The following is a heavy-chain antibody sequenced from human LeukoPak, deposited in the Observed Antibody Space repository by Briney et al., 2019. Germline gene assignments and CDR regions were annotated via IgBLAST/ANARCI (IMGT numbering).Heavy chain of an antibody. V-gene: IGHV4-39*01. CDR1: GGSVSSIIYY. J-gene: IGHJ4*02. Sequence: SETLSLTCTVSGGSVSSIIYYWGWIRQPPGKGLEWIGTIYYSGSTYYNVSLKSRVTISVDTSRNQFSLKLSSVTAADTAVYYCARQSPAAAGQGLDYWGQGALVTVSS. CDR3: ARQSPAAAGQGLDY. D-gene: IGHD6-13*01. CDR2: IYYSGST.